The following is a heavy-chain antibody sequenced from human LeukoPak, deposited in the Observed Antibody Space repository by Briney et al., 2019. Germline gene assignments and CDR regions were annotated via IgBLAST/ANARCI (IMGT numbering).Heavy chain of an antibody. CDR3: ARDYDILTGFPRGGFDD. CDR1: GFTFSSYG. V-gene: IGHV3-33*01. J-gene: IGHJ4*02. Sequence: GGSLRLSCAASGFTFSSYGMHWVRQAPGKGLEWVAVIWYDGSNKYYADSVKGRFTISRDNSKNTLYLQMNSLRAEDTAVYYCARDYDILTGFPRGGFDDWGQGTLVTVSS. CDR2: IWYDGSNK. D-gene: IGHD3-9*01.